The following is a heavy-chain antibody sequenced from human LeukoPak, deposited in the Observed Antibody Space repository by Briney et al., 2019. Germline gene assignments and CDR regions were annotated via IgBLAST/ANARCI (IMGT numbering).Heavy chain of an antibody. CDR3: ARDTYNWNVDAFDP. CDR1: GGSFSDYY. V-gene: IGHV4-34*01. CDR2: INHSGST. D-gene: IGHD1-20*01. J-gene: IGHJ5*02. Sequence: SETLSLTCAVYGGSFSDYYWSWLRQPPGKGLEWIGEINHSGSTDYNPSLKSRVTISIDESKNHFSLKLTSVTAADTAIYYCARDTYNWNVDAFDPWGQGTLVTVSS.